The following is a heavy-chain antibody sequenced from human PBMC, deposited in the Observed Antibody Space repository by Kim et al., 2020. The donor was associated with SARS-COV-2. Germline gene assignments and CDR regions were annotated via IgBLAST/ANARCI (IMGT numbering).Heavy chain of an antibody. Sequence: SVKVSCKASGGIFSSYAISWVRQAPGQGLEWMGGTIPKFGISHYAQNFQGRVTLTADESTSTAFMEVSSLRSDDTAINYCARSWIVPSANYYYYGMDVWGQGTTVTVSS. D-gene: IGHD2-2*01. V-gene: IGHV1-69*13. CDR1: GGIFSSYA. CDR2: TIPKFGIS. J-gene: IGHJ6*02. CDR3: ARSWIVPSANYYYYGMDV.